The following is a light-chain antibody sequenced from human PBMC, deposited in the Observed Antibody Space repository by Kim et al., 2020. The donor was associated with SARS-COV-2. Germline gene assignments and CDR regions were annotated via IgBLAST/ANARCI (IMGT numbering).Light chain of an antibody. CDR2: AAS. V-gene: IGKV1-39*01. Sequence: SSSVGDRVTIPCRASQSISSYLNWCQQKPGKAPKLLIYAASSLQSGVPSRFSGSGSGTDFTLTISSLQPEDFATYYCQQSYSTPYTFGQGTKLEIK. J-gene: IGKJ2*01. CDR3: QQSYSTPYT. CDR1: QSISSY.